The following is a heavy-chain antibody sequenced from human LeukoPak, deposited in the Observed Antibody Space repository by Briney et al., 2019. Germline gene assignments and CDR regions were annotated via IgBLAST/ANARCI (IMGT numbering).Heavy chain of an antibody. J-gene: IGHJ4*02. Sequence: PGGSLRLSCAASGLTFNTYWMTWVRQAPGKGLERVANINRDGSEKNYVGSVRGRFTISRDNTKNSLYLQMNSLTVEDTAVYYCGRGPGYRSDYWGQGTLVTVSS. CDR1: GLTFNTYW. V-gene: IGHV3-7*05. CDR2: INRDGSEK. CDR3: GRGPGYRSDY. D-gene: IGHD5-12*01.